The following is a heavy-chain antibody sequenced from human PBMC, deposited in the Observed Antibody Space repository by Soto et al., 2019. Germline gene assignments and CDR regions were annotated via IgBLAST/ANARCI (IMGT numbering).Heavy chain of an antibody. Sequence: SGPTLVNPTQTLTLTCTFSGFSLSTSGVGVGWIRQPPGKALECLALIYWDDDKRYSPSLKSRLTITMDTSKNQVVLTMTNMDPVDTGTYYCAHILQSGYYYNGGTFNYWGQGALFTVSS. CDR2: IYWDDDK. CDR1: GFSLSTSGVG. J-gene: IGHJ4*02. V-gene: IGHV2-5*02. D-gene: IGHD3-22*01. CDR3: AHILQSGYYYNGGTFNY.